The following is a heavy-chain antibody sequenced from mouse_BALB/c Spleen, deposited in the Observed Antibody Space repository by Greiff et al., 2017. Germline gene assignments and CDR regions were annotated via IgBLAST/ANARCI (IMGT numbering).Heavy chain of an antibody. J-gene: IGHJ4*01. Sequence: DVKLQESGPGLVKPSQSLSLTCSVTGYSITSGYYWNWIRQFPGNKLEWMGYISYDGSNNYNPSLKNRISITRDTSKNQFFLKLNSVTTEDTATYYCARSGTVYAMDYWGQGTSVTVSS. CDR2: ISYDGSN. V-gene: IGHV3-6*02. CDR1: GYSITSGYY. D-gene: IGHD4-1*01. CDR3: ARSGTVYAMDY.